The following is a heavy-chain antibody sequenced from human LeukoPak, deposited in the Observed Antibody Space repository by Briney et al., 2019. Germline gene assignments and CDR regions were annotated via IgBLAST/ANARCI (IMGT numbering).Heavy chain of an antibody. CDR1: GFVFSTYA. J-gene: IGHJ4*02. CDR3: AKGPIIVVVVAATKY. D-gene: IGHD2-15*01. CDR2: ISGSGGST. Sequence: GGSLRLSCAASGFVFSTYAMAWVRQAPGKGLEWVSAISGSGGSTYYADSVKGRFTISRDNSKNTLYLQMNSLRAEDTAVYYCAKGPIIVVVVAATKYWGQGTLVTVSS. V-gene: IGHV3-23*01.